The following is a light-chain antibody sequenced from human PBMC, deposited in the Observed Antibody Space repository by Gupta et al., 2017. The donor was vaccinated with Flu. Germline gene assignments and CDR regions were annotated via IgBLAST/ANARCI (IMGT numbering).Light chain of an antibody. CDR1: NIGSKS. V-gene: IGLV3-21*02. J-gene: IGLJ3*02. Sequence: SYVLTQPPSVSVAPGQTARITCGGNNIGSKSVHWYQQKPGQAPVLVVYDDSDRPSWIPERFSGSNSGNTATLTISRVEAGDEADYYCQVWDSSSDHPHWVFGGGTKLTVL. CDR2: DDS. CDR3: QVWDSSSDHPHWV.